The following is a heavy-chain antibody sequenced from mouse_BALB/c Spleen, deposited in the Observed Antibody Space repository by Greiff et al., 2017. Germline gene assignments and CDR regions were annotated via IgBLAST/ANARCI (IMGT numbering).Heavy chain of an antibody. CDR2: IYPGDGDT. Sequence: VQLKQSGAELVRPGSSVKISCKASGYAFSSYWMNWVKQRPGQGLEWIGQIYPGDGDTNYNGKFKGKATLTADKSSSTAYMQLSSLTSEDSAVYFCAVYYGNYGFDYWGQGTTLTVSS. V-gene: IGHV1-80*01. CDR3: AVYYGNYGFDY. CDR1: GYAFSSYW. D-gene: IGHD2-1*01. J-gene: IGHJ2*01.